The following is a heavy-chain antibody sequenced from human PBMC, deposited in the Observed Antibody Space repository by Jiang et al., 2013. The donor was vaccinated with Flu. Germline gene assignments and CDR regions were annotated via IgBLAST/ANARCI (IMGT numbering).Heavy chain of an antibody. D-gene: IGHD5-18*01. Sequence: TNYYWNWIRQPPGKGLEWIGYIYYMGTPTTTPPSKSRVTISVDTSKNQFSLKLSSVTAADTAVYYCARRGYKYGGIYYYYGMDVWGKGTTVTVSS. CDR1: TNYY. J-gene: IGHJ6*01. V-gene: IGHV4-59*08. CDR3: ARRGYKYGGIYYYYGMDV. CDR2: IYYMGTP.